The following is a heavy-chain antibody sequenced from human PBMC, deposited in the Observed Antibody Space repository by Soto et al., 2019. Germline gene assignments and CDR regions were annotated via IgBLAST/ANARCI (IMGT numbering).Heavy chain of an antibody. Sequence: QMQLVQSGPEVKKPGTSVKVSCKASGFTFTSSAVQWVRQARGQRLEWIGWIVVGSGNTNYAQKFQERVTITRDMSTSTAYMELSSLRSEDTAVYYCAAGMATTRRATVDYWGQGTLVTVSS. D-gene: IGHD5-12*01. CDR3: AAGMATTRRATVDY. CDR2: IVVGSGNT. CDR1: GFTFTSSA. J-gene: IGHJ4*02. V-gene: IGHV1-58*01.